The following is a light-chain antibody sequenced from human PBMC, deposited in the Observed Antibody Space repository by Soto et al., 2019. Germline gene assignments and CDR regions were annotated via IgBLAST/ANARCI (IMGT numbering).Light chain of an antibody. J-gene: IGKJ1*01. Sequence: EIVMTQSPATLSVSPGGTASLSCRAIDSFSSNLGWYQQNPVQGPSPRTYGTSARATGIQDRFSGSGSGTDFTLNIRRLEPADSAVYFCQNYSSQTFGQGTKVDNK. V-gene: IGKV3D-15*01. CDR2: GTS. CDR3: QNYSSQT. CDR1: DSFSSN.